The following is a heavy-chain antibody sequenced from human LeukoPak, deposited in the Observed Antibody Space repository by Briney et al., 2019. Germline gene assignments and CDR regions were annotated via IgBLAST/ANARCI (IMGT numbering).Heavy chain of an antibody. J-gene: IGHJ3*02. V-gene: IGHV4-34*01. D-gene: IGHD3-16*01. Sequence: PSETLSLTCAVYGGSFSGYYWSWIRQPPGKGLEWIGEINHSGSTNYNPSLKSRVTISVDTSKNQFSLKLSSVTAADTAVYYCARATYDYVAFDIWGQGTMVTVSS. CDR3: ARATYDYVAFDI. CDR1: GGSFSGYY. CDR2: INHSGST.